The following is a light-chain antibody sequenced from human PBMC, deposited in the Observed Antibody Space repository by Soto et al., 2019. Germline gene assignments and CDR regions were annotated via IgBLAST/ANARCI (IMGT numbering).Light chain of an antibody. Sequence: QSALTQPASVSGSPGQSITISCTGTSSDVGGYNYVSWYQHHPGNAPKLMIYDVSNRPSGVSNRFSGSKSGNTASLTISGLQAGAEADYYCSSYTSSSTLGVFGGGTKLTVL. V-gene: IGLV2-14*03. CDR2: DVS. J-gene: IGLJ3*02. CDR1: SSDVGGYNY. CDR3: SSYTSSSTLGV.